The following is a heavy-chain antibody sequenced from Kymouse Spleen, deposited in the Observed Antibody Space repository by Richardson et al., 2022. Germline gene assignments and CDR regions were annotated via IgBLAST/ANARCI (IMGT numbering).Heavy chain of an antibody. Sequence: QVQLQQWGAGLLKPSETLSLTCAVYGGSFSGYYWSWIRQPPGKGLEWIGEINHSGSTNYNPSLKSRVTISVDTSKNQFSLKLSSVTAADTAVYYCARGDWGPFDYWGQGTLVTVSS. J-gene: IGHJ4*02. CDR2: INHSGST. CDR1: GGSFSGYY. CDR3: ARGDWGPFDY. D-gene: IGHD7-27*02. V-gene: IGHV4-34*01.